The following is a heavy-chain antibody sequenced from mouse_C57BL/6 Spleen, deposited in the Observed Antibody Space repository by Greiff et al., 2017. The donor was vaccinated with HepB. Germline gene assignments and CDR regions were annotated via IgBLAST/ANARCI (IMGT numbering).Heavy chain of an antibody. Sequence: QVQLQQPGAELVRPGSSVKLSCKASGYTFTSYWMDWVKQRPGQGLEWIGNIYPSDSETHYNQKFKDKATLTVDKSSSTAYMQLSSLTSEDSAVYYCARGDYGSSLAYWGQGTLVTVSA. J-gene: IGHJ3*01. CDR3: ARGDYGSSLAY. D-gene: IGHD1-1*01. CDR1: GYTFTSYW. CDR2: IYPSDSET. V-gene: IGHV1-61*01.